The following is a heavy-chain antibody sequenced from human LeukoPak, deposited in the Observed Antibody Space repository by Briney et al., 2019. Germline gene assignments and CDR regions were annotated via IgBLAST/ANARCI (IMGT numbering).Heavy chain of an antibody. J-gene: IGHJ3*02. CDR3: AREKYSSSWYNYAFDI. CDR2: IYVGGST. D-gene: IGHD6-13*01. V-gene: IGHV3-53*01. Sequence: PGGSLRLSCAASEFTVSSNYMSWVRQAPGKGLEWVSVIYVGGSTYYADSVKGRFTISRDNSKNTLYLQMNSLRAEDTAVYYCAREKYSSSWYNYAFDIWAKGRWSPSLQ. CDR1: EFTVSSNY.